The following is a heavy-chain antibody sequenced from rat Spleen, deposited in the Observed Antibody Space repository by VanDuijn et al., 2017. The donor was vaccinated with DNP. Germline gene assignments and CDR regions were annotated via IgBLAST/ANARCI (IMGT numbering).Heavy chain of an antibody. CDR3: ARADILQTGWFAY. Sequence: EVKFVESGGGLVQPGTSLKLSCVASGFDFSDYWMGWDRQAPGKGLEWVGEINKVGDTVNYAPSLKDKFTFSRDNAQNTLYLQMSKLGSEDTAIYYCARADILQTGWFAYWGQGTLVTVSS. D-gene: IGHD1-6*01. V-gene: IGHV4-2*01. CDR1: GFDFSDYW. CDR2: INKVGDTV. J-gene: IGHJ3*01.